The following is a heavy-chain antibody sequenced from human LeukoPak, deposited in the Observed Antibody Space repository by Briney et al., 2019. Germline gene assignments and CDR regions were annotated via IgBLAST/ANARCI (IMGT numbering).Heavy chain of an antibody. V-gene: IGHV4-59*11. CDR3: AREKSPERKTWLQLGAFDV. J-gene: IGHJ3*01. Sequence: SETLSLTCTVSGGSMSHHWSWIRQSPGKGLEWIGYISHTASTNYNPSLKSRVTLSIDTSKSQLSFQLTSVTAADTAVYYCAREKSPERKTWLQLGAFDVWGQGTVVTVSS. CDR1: GGSMSHH. D-gene: IGHD5-24*01. CDR2: ISHTAST.